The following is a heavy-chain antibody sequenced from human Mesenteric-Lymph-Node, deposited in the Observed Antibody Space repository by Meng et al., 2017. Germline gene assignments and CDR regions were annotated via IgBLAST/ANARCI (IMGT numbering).Heavy chain of an antibody. CDR3: ARVQKPYSSGWYVDY. Sequence: GESLKISCAASGFTFSSYSMNWVRQAPGKGLEWVSSISSSSSYIYYADSVKGRFTISRDNAKNSLYLQMNSLRAEDTAVYYCARVQKPYSSGWYVDYWGQGTLVT. J-gene: IGHJ4*02. CDR2: ISSSSSYI. CDR1: GFTFSSYS. D-gene: IGHD6-19*01. V-gene: IGHV3-21*01.